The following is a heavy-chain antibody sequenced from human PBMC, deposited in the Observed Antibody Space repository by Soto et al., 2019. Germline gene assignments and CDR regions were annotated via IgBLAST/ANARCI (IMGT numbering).Heavy chain of an antibody. V-gene: IGHV4-34*01. CDR3: ARHARGGYSYGYFDY. CDR2: INHSGST. D-gene: IGHD5-18*01. Sequence: SETLSLTCAVYGGSFSGYYWSWIRQPPGKGLEWIGEINHSGSTNYNPSLKSRVTISVDTSKNQFSLKLSSVTAADTAVYYCARHARGGYSYGYFDYWGQGTMVTVYS. CDR1: GGSFSGYY. J-gene: IGHJ4*02.